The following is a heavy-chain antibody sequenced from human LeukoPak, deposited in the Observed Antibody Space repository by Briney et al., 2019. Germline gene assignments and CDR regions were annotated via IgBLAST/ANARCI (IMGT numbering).Heavy chain of an antibody. D-gene: IGHD2-2*01. CDR2: STVGGTNT. CDR1: GFTLSSYA. CDR3: AKRGQGSGCSSTSCYLYVDY. J-gene: IGHJ4*02. Sequence: GGSLRLSCAASGFTLSSYAMSWVRQAPGTGLEWVSGSTVGGTNTHYADSVKGRFTISRDNSKNTLYLQMNSLRAEDTAVYYCAKRGQGSGCSSTSCYLYVDYWGQGTLVTVSS. V-gene: IGHV3-23*01.